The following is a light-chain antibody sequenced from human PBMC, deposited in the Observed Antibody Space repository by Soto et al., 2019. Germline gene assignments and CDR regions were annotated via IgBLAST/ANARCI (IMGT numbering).Light chain of an antibody. J-gene: IGKJ4*01. CDR1: QNINTY. Sequence: DIQMTQSPSSLSASVGDRVTIGCRASQNINTYLAWLQQKPGKAPKSLIYAATNLQGGVPSRFSGTGCGTEFSLTINSLQPEDVATYYCQQYERYPPSFSGGTKLDI. CDR2: AAT. V-gene: IGKV1-16*01. CDR3: QQYERYPPS.